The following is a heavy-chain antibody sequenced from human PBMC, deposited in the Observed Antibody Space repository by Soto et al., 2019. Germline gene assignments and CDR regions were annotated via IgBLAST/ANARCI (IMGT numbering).Heavy chain of an antibody. J-gene: IGHJ4*02. CDR1: GYTFTSYG. Sequence: QVQLVQSGAEVKKPGASVKVSCKASGYTFTSYGISWVRQAPGQGLEWMGWISAYNGNTNYAQKLQGRVTMTTDTSKXXAXRXRRSRRSDDTAVYYCPRGGGYCISTSCYAVGYPFDYWGQGTLGTVSS. D-gene: IGHD2-2*01. CDR2: ISAYNGNT. CDR3: PRGGGYCISTSCYAVGYPFDY. V-gene: IGHV1-18*01.